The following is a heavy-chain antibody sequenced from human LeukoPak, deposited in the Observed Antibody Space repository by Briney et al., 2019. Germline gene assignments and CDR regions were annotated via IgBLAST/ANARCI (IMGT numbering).Heavy chain of an antibody. V-gene: IGHV3-15*01. J-gene: IGHJ4*02. Sequence: GGSLRLSCAASGFTLRSSAMSWVRQAPGKGLEWVGRIKSKTDGGTTDYAAPVKGRFTISRDDSKNTLYLQMNSLKTEDTAVYYCTTLAITIFGVVMRDYWGQGTLVTVSS. CDR2: IKSKTDGGTT. D-gene: IGHD3-3*01. CDR1: GFTLRSSA. CDR3: TTLAITIFGVVMRDY.